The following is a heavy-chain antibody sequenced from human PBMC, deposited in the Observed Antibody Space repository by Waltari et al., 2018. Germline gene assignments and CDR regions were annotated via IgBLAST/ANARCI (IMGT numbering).Heavy chain of an antibody. J-gene: IGHJ3*02. D-gene: IGHD6-19*01. V-gene: IGHV3-48*01. CDR2: ISSSSSTI. Sequence: EVQLVESGGGLVQPGGSLRLSCAASGFPFSSYSMTWVRQAPGKGLEWVSYISSSSSTIYYADSVKGRFTISRDNAKNSLYLQMNILRAEDTAVYYCARDFGQWLRDAFDIWGQGTMVTVSS. CDR1: GFPFSSYS. CDR3: ARDFGQWLRDAFDI.